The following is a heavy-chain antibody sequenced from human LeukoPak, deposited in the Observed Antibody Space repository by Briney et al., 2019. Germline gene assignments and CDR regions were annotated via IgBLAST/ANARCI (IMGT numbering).Heavy chain of an antibody. Sequence: GGSLRLSCAASGFTFSSYSMNWVRQAPGKGLEWVSYISSSSSTIYYADSVKGRFTISRDNAKNSLYLQMNSLRAEDTAVYYCARDPVNCPYYYDSSVGIEYFQHWGQGTLVTVSS. CDR3: ARDPVNCPYYYDSSVGIEYFQH. J-gene: IGHJ1*01. CDR2: ISSSSSTI. CDR1: GFTFSSYS. V-gene: IGHV3-48*04. D-gene: IGHD3-22*01.